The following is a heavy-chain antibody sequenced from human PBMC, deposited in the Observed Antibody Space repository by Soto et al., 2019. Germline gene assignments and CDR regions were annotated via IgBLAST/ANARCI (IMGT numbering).Heavy chain of an antibody. D-gene: IGHD6-19*01. CDR1: GFTFSSYA. J-gene: IGHJ4*02. CDR2: ISGSGGST. Sequence: GGSLRLSCAASGFTFSSYAMSWVRQAPGKGLEWVSAISGSGGSTYYADSVKGRFTISRDNSKNTLYLQMNSLRAEDTAVYYCAKDRGGYSSGWANFDYWGQGTLVTVSS. V-gene: IGHV3-23*01. CDR3: AKDRGGYSSGWANFDY.